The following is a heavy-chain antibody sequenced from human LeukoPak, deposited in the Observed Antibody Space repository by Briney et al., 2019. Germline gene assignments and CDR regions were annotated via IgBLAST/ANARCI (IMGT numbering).Heavy chain of an antibody. V-gene: IGHV3-30*18. CDR1: GFTFSSYG. J-gene: IGHJ4*02. Sequence: GGSLRLSCAASGFTFSSYGMHWVRQAPGKGLEWVAVISYDGSNKYYADSVKGRFTISRDNSKNTLYLQMNSLRAEDTAVYYCAKFSSGWYGFDYWGQGTLVTVSS. CDR2: ISYDGSNK. D-gene: IGHD6-19*01. CDR3: AKFSSGWYGFDY.